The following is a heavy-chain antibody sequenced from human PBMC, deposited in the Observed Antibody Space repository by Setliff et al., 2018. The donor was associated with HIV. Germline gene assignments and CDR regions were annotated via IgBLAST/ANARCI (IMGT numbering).Heavy chain of an antibody. J-gene: IGHJ2*01. CDR3: ARALDFLTEQLNWFFPL. Sequence: GESLKISCKASGYRFTSYWIAWVRQMPGKGLEWMGIIYPGDSDTRYSPSFQGQVTISVDKSISTAYLQWNSLKASDTAIYYCARALDFLTEQLNWFFPLWGRGTLVNRLL. CDR2: IYPGDSDT. CDR1: GYRFTSYW. D-gene: IGHD3-9*01. V-gene: IGHV5-51*01.